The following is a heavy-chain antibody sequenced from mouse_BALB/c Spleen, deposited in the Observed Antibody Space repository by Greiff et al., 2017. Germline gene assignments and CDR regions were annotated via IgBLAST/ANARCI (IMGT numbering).Heavy chain of an antibody. V-gene: IGHV2-9*02. CDR2: IWAGGST. CDR3: ARIYYDYLYAMDY. CDR1: GFSLTSYG. D-gene: IGHD2-4*01. J-gene: IGHJ4*01. Sequence: QVQLKETGPGLVAPSQSLSITCTVSGFSLTSYGVHWVRQPPGKGLEWLGVIWAGGSTNYNSALMSRLSISKDNSKSQVFLKMNSLQTDDTAMYYCARIYYDYLYAMDYWGQGTSVTVSS.